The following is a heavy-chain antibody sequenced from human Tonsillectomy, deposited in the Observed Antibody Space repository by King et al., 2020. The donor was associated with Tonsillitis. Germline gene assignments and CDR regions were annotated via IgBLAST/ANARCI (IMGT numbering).Heavy chain of an antibody. CDR3: ARGRPCSSASCYGGSWFDP. Sequence: QLVQSGAEVKKPGASVKVSCKASGYTFTSYYMHWVRQAPGQGLEWMGMINPSGGTTSYAQKFQGRVTMTRDTSTNTVYMELSSLRSEDTAVYYCARGRPCSSASCYGGSWFDPWGQGTLVTVCS. CDR1: GYTFTSYY. CDR2: INPSGGTT. D-gene: IGHD2-2*01. J-gene: IGHJ5*02. V-gene: IGHV1-46*01.